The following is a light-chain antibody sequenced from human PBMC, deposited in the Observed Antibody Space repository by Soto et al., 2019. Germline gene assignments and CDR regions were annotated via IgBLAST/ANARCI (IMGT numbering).Light chain of an antibody. Sequence: QSVLTQPPSVSAAPRQRVTISCSGSSSNIGNNAVNWYQQVPGKAPKLLIHFDDRVLSGIFDRFSGSKSGTSASVAISGLQSEDEADYYCAAWDDSLNGPVFGGGTKVTVL. CDR3: AAWDDSLNGPV. CDR1: SSNIGNNA. CDR2: FDD. J-gene: IGLJ3*02. V-gene: IGLV1-36*01.